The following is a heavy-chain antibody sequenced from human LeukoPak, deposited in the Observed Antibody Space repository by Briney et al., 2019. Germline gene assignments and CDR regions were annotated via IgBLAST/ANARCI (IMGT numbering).Heavy chain of an antibody. V-gene: IGHV1-69*13. D-gene: IGHD3-10*01. J-gene: IGHJ6*03. Sequence: SVKVSCKASGGTFSSYAISRVRQAPGQGLEWMGGIIPILGTANYAQKFQGRVTITADESTSTAYMELSSLRSEDTAVYYCARDPRADGFGELLGYYYYYMDVWGKGTTVTISS. CDR2: IIPILGTA. CDR1: GGTFSSYA. CDR3: ARDPRADGFGELLGYYYYYMDV.